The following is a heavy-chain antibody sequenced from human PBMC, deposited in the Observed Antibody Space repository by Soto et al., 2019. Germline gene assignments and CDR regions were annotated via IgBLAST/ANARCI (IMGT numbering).Heavy chain of an antibody. CDR2: ISSSSSTI. CDR3: ARVPSLFVAMLAENYYMDV. V-gene: IGHV3-48*01. Sequence: GGSLRLSCAASGFTFSSYSMNWVRQAPGKGLEWVSYISSSSSTIYYADPVKGRFTISRDNAKNALYLQMNSLRAEDTAVYYCARVPSLFVAMLAENYYMDVWGKGTTVTVSS. D-gene: IGHD2-2*01. J-gene: IGHJ6*03. CDR1: GFTFSSYS.